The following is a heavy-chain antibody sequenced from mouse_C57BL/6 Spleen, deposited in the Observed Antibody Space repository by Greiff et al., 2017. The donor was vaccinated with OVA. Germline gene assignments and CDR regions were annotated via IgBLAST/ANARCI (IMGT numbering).Heavy chain of an antibody. V-gene: IGHV1-64*01. D-gene: IGHD2-4*01. CDR3: GYDYGVWFAY. CDR2: IHPSSGST. Sequence: QVQLKQPGAELVKPGASVKLSCKASGYTFTSYWMHWVKQRPGQGLEWIGLIHPSSGSTNYNEKFKSKATMTADKSSSTAYMQLSSLTSEDSAVDYCGYDYGVWFAYWGQGTLVTVSA. J-gene: IGHJ3*01. CDR1: GYTFTSYW.